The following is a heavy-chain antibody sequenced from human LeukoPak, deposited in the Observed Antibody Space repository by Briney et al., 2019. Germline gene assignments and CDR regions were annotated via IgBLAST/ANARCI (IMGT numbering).Heavy chain of an antibody. V-gene: IGHV4-34*01. CDR3: ARPAAYCGGDCYPSGYMDV. CDR1: GGSFSDYY. J-gene: IGHJ6*03. Sequence: SETLSLTCAVYGGSFSDYYWSWMRQPPGKGLEWIGDINQSGSTNYNPSLKSRVSISVDTSRNQFSLRLSSVTAADTAVYYCARPAAYCGGDCYPSGYMDVWGKGTTVTVSS. CDR2: INQSGST. D-gene: IGHD2-21*01.